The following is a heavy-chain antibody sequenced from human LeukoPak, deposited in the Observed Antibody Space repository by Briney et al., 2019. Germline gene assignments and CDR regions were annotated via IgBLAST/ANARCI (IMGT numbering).Heavy chain of an antibody. D-gene: IGHD6-19*01. Sequence: GGSLRLSCSAPGFTVSSNYMSWVRQAPGKGLEWVSVIDSGGSTNSADSGKGRFTISRDDSKKTLYLQRNGRRAEDTAVYYCARGSSGWCHFDYWGQGTLVTVSS. V-gene: IGHV3-66*01. CDR3: ARGSSGWCHFDY. J-gene: IGHJ4*02. CDR2: IDSGGST. CDR1: GFTVSSNY.